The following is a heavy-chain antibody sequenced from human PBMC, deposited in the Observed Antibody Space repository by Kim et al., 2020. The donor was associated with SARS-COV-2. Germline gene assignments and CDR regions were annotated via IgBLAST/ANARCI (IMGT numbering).Heavy chain of an antibody. J-gene: IGHJ4*02. CDR2: ISGSGGST. V-gene: IGHV3-23*01. CDR1: GFTFSSYA. CDR3: AKDSLLRYFDWLFSADY. Sequence: GGSLRLSCAASGFTFSSYAMSWVRQAPGKGLEWVSAISGSGGSTYYADSVKGRFTISRDNSKNTLYLQMNSLIAEDTAVYYCAKDSLLRYFDWLFSADYWGQGTLVTVSS. D-gene: IGHD3-9*01.